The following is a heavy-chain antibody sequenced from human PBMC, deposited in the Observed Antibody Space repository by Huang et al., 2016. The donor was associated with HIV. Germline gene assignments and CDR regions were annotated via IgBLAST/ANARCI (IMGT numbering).Heavy chain of an antibody. CDR3: ARQHTGYHIFDL. D-gene: IGHD3-9*01. Sequence: EVQLVQSGAEVKKPGESLKISCRVSGYSFSSYWIGWVRQMPGRGLEWMVVIYPAYSDIKCSPSFKDQVIISVDKSFDIAYLQWRGLRASDTATYYCARQHTGYHIFDLWGQGTTVTVSS. CDR1: GYSFSSYW. CDR2: IYPAYSDI. J-gene: IGHJ6*02. V-gene: IGHV5-51*01.